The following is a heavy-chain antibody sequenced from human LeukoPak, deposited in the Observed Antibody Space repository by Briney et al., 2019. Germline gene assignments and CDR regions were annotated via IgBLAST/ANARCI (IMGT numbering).Heavy chain of an antibody. CDR3: ARDYCSSTSCLFDY. D-gene: IGHD2-2*01. Sequence: ASVKVSCKASGYTFTGYHMHWVRQAPGQGLEWMRRINPNSGDTNYAQKFQGRVTMTRDTSISTAYMELSRLRSDDTAVYYCARDYCSSTSCLFDYWGQGTLVTVSS. J-gene: IGHJ4*02. CDR1: GYTFTGYH. V-gene: IGHV1-2*06. CDR2: INPNSGDT.